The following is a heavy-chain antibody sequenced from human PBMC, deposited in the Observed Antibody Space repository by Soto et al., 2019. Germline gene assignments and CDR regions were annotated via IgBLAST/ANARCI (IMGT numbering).Heavy chain of an antibody. CDR3: ARDHSDSSSWYVVDWFDP. D-gene: IGHD6-13*01. V-gene: IGHV1-69*13. CDR2: IIPIFGTA. CDR1: GDTFSSYA. J-gene: IGHJ5*02. Sequence: SVKVSCKASGDTFSSYAISWVRHTPGQGLEWMGGIIPIFGTANYAQKFQGRVTITADESTSTAYMELSSLRAEDTAVYYCARDHSDSSSWYVVDWFDPWGQGTLVTVSS.